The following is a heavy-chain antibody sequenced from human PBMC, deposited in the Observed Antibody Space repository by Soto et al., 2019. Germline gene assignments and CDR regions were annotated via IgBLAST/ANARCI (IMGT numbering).Heavy chain of an antibody. D-gene: IGHD6-13*01. V-gene: IGHV3-53*01. CDR1: GFTVSSNY. Sequence: PGGSLRLSCAASGFTVSSNYMSWVRQAPGKGLEWVSVIYGGGSTYYADSVKGRFTISRDNSENTLFLQMNSLRAEDTAVYYCARFKYSSNWSWGQGTLVTVSS. CDR2: IYGGGST. J-gene: IGHJ5*02. CDR3: ARFKYSSNWS.